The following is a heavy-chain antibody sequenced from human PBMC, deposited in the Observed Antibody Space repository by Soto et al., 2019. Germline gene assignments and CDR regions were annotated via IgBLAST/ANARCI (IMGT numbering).Heavy chain of an antibody. D-gene: IGHD5-12*01. CDR3: ARVVDIVATISQWFDP. CDR1: GGTFSSYA. J-gene: IGHJ5*02. CDR2: IIPIFGTA. V-gene: IGHV1-69*01. Sequence: QVQLVQSGAEVKKPGSSVKVSCKASGGTFSSYAISWVRQAPGQGLEWMGGIIPIFGTANYAQKFQGRVTITAEESTSTAYMELSSLRSEDTAVYYCARVVDIVATISQWFDPWGQGTLVTVSS.